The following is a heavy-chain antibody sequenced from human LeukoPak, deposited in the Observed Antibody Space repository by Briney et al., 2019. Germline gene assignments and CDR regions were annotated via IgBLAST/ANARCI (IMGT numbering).Heavy chain of an antibody. V-gene: IGHV3-30*04. D-gene: IGHD3-10*01. CDR1: GFSFRDFA. Sequence: GGSLRLSCAASGFSFRDFAVHWVRQAPGKGLEWVAVISYDGSNKYFADSVMGRFTISRDNSKNTLSLQMNNLRAEDTAVYYCATGPGYYYMDVWGKGTTVTVSS. CDR3: ATGPGYYYMDV. J-gene: IGHJ6*03. CDR2: ISYDGSNK.